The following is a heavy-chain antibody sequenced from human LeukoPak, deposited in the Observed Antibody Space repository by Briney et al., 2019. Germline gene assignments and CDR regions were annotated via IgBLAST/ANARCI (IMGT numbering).Heavy chain of an antibody. V-gene: IGHV1-18*01. Sequence: GASVKVSCKASGYTFSSYTLSWLRQAPGQGLEWMGWISAYNGNTNYAQKLQGRVTMTTDTSTSTAYMELRSLRSDDTAVYYCARFRLPEWSYNWFDPWGQGTLVTVSS. CDR1: GYTFSSYT. CDR2: ISAYNGNT. J-gene: IGHJ5*02. D-gene: IGHD3-3*01. CDR3: ARFRLPEWSYNWFDP.